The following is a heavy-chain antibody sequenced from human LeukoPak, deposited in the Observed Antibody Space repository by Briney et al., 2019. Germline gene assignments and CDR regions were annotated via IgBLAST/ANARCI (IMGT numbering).Heavy chain of an antibody. CDR2: INTNTGNP. D-gene: IGHD6-19*01. CDR1: GYTFTSYA. CDR3: ARERYSSGWTYYYYYYGMDV. Sequence: ASVTVSCKASGYTFTSYAMNWVRQAPGQGLEWMGWINTNTGNPTYAQGFTGRFVFSLDTSVSTAYLQISSLKAEDTAVYYCARERYSSGWTYYYYYYGMDVWGQGTTVTVSS. J-gene: IGHJ6*02. V-gene: IGHV7-4-1*02.